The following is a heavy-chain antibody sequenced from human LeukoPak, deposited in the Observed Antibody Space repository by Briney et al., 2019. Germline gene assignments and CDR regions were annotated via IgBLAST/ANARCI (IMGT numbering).Heavy chain of an antibody. Sequence: PGRSLRLSCAASGFTFSSYGMSWVRQAPGKGLEWVSSISGSGGSTYYADSVKGRFTISRDNSKNTLNLQMNSLRAEDTAVYHCAKVAGYTSGPCDYWGQGTLVTVSS. CDR2: ISGSGGST. CDR1: GFTFSSYG. V-gene: IGHV3-23*01. CDR3: AKVAGYTSGPCDY. D-gene: IGHD6-19*01. J-gene: IGHJ4*02.